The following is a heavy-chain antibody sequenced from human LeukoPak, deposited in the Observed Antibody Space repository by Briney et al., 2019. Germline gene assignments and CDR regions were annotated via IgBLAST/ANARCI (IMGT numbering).Heavy chain of an antibody. V-gene: IGHV3-33*03. J-gene: IGHJ4*02. CDR2: IWADGSNQ. CDR1: GFAFSNYG. CDR3: TTEAYYYDSGAIKYFDY. D-gene: IGHD3-22*01. Sequence: PGGSLRLSCVASGFAFSNYGMHWVRQAPGKGLEWVAVIWADGSNQYYGDSVKGRFTISRDNSKNTLYVQMNSLKTEDTAVYYCTTEAYYYDSGAIKYFDYWGQGTLVTVSS.